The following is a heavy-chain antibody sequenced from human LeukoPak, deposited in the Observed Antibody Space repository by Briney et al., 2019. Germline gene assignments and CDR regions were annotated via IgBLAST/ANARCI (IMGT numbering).Heavy chain of an antibody. CDR3: ARVAVAGPYYYYGMDV. D-gene: IGHD6-19*01. V-gene: IGHV4-31*03. Sequence: SQTLSLTCTVSGVSINSDDYYWIWIRQHPGKGLEWIGYIYYSGSTYYNPSLKSRVTISVDTSKNQFSLKLSSVTAADTAVYYCARVAVAGPYYYYGMDVWGQGTTVTVSS. CDR1: GVSINSDDYY. CDR2: IYYSGST. J-gene: IGHJ6*02.